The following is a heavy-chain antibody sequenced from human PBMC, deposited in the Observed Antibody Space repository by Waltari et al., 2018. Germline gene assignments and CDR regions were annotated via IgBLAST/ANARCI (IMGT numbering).Heavy chain of an antibody. V-gene: IGHV1-2*06. CDR2: INPNSGDT. Sequence: QVHLVQSGAEVKKPGASVKVSCKASGYTFTGYYIQWVRRAPGQGLEWMGRINPNSGDTNDAQKFQGSVTLTRDTSINTAYMELSSLKSDDTAVYYCARDLGSDYGNRDYWGQGTLVTVPS. CDR3: ARDLGSDYGNRDY. D-gene: IGHD4-17*01. CDR1: GYTFTGYY. J-gene: IGHJ4*02.